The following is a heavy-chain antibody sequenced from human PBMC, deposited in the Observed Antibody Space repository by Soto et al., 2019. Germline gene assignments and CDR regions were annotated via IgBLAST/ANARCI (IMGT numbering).Heavy chain of an antibody. Sequence: VQLVESGGGVVQPGRSLRLSCAASGFTFSSYGMHWVRQAPGKGLEWVAVISYDGSTKYYADSVKGRFTISRDNSKNTLYLQLNSLRAEDTAVYYCAKQTYGDYVFDYWGQGTLVTVSS. CDR2: ISYDGSTK. V-gene: IGHV3-30*18. CDR3: AKQTYGDYVFDY. CDR1: GFTFSSYG. D-gene: IGHD4-17*01. J-gene: IGHJ4*02.